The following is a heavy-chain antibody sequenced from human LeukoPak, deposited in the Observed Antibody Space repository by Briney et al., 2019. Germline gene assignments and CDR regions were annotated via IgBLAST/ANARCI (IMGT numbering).Heavy chain of an antibody. CDR1: GFTFSSYS. Sequence: SGGSLRLSCAASGFTFSSYSMNWVRQAPGKGLEWVSYISSSSSTIYHADSVKGRFTISRDNSKNTLYLQMNSLRAEDTAVYYCAKSHSGSGAFDIWGQGTMVTVSS. D-gene: IGHD6-19*01. CDR2: ISSSSSTI. CDR3: AKSHSGSGAFDI. J-gene: IGHJ3*02. V-gene: IGHV3-48*01.